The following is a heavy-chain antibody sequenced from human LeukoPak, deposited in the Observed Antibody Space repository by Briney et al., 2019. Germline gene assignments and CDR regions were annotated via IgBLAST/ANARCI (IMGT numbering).Heavy chain of an antibody. CDR3: ARHLGDIGPAAYYYGMDV. CDR1: GYSFTSYW. Sequence: GESLKISCKGSGYSFTSYWIGWVRQMPGKGLEWMGIIYPGDSDTRYSPSFQGQVTISADKSISTAYLQWSSLKASDTAMYYCARHLGDIGPAAYYYGMDVWGQGTTVTVSS. CDR2: IYPGDSDT. J-gene: IGHJ6*02. D-gene: IGHD2-2*01. V-gene: IGHV5-51*01.